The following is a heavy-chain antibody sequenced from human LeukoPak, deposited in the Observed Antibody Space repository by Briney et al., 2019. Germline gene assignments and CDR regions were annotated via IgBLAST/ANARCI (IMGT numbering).Heavy chain of an antibody. Sequence: GGSLGLSCAASGFTFSSYGMHWVRQAPGKGLEWVAVISYDGSNKYYADSVKGRFTISRDNSKNTLYLQMNSLRAEDTAVYYCAKDQAYYDFWSGYSTRAEYFQHWGQGTLVTVSS. J-gene: IGHJ1*01. CDR3: AKDQAYYDFWSGYSTRAEYFQH. CDR2: ISYDGSNK. V-gene: IGHV3-30*18. CDR1: GFTFSSYG. D-gene: IGHD3-3*01.